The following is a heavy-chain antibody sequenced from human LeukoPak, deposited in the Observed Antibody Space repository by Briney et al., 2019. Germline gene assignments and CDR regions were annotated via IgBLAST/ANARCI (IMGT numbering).Heavy chain of an antibody. D-gene: IGHD3-22*01. CDR1: GYTFTSYG. Sequence: ASVKVSCKASGYTFTSYGISWVRQAPGQGLEWMGWISAYNGNTNYAQKLQGRVTMTTDTSTSTAYMELRSLRSDDTAVYYCASNNYYDSSGYYGPFDYWGQGTLVTVSS. V-gene: IGHV1-18*01. CDR2: ISAYNGNT. J-gene: IGHJ4*02. CDR3: ASNNYYDSSGYYGPFDY.